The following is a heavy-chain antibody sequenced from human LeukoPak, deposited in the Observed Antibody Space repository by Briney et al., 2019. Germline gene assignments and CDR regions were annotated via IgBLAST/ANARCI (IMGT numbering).Heavy chain of an antibody. CDR1: GGSISSGDYY. D-gene: IGHD3-10*01. V-gene: IGHV4-30-4*08. Sequence: PSETLSLTCTVSGGSISSGDYYWSWIRQPPGKGLEWIGYIYYSGSTYYNPSLKSRVTISVDTSKNQFSLKLSSVTAADTGVYYCARGGSGLGGAFDIWGQGTMVTVSS. J-gene: IGHJ3*02. CDR2: IYYSGST. CDR3: ARGGSGLGGAFDI.